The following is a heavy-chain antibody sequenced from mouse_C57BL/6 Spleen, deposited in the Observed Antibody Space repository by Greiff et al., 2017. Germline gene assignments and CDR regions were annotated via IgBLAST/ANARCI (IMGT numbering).Heavy chain of an antibody. Sequence: QVQLQQSGAELVRPGASVTLSCKASGYTFTDYEMHWVKQTPVHGLEWIGAIDPETGGTAYNQKFKGKAILTADKSSSTAYMELRSLTSEDSAVYYCTRSAPYYCGSSYLYAMDYWGQGTSVTVSS. CDR2: IDPETGGT. CDR1: GYTFTDYE. CDR3: TRSAPYYCGSSYLYAMDY. J-gene: IGHJ4*01. V-gene: IGHV1-15*01. D-gene: IGHD1-1*01.